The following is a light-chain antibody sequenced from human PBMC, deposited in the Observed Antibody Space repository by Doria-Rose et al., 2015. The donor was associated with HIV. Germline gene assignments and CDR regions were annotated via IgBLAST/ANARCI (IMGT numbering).Light chain of an antibody. J-gene: IGKJ1*01. CDR2: DGS. CDR3: HQYGTSWT. V-gene: IGKV3-20*01. Sequence: TRSPGTLSLSPGERATLSCRDSQSFSSTYLALYQQKPDLAPSLLIYDGSTRATGIPDRVSASGSGTDFTLTINRLEPEDFALYYCHQYGTSWTFGQGTKVEI. CDR1: QSFSSTY.